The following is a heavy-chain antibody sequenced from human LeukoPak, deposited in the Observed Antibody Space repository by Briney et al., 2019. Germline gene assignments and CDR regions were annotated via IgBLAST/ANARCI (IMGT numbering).Heavy chain of an antibody. D-gene: IGHD6-13*01. CDR1: GFTFNSYA. CDR2: ISGGYT. Sequence: GGSLRLSCAASGFTFNSYAMNWVRQAPGKGLDWVSSISGGYTYYADSVKGRFTISRDNSKNTLHLHMNSLTAEDTAVYYCAKGSSSSTWYLFDYWGQGTLVTVSS. V-gene: IGHV3-23*01. J-gene: IGHJ4*02. CDR3: AKGSSSSTWYLFDY.